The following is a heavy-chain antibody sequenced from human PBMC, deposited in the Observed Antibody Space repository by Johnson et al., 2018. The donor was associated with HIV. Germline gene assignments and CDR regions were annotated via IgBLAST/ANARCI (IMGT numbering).Heavy chain of an antibody. Sequence: QMLLVESGGGVVQPGRSLRLSCAASGFTFSNYAMHWVRQAPGKGLEWVAVISFDESNYYYADSVKGRFTISRDNSKNTLYLQMNSLRAEETAVYYCAKNSAAFDIWGQGTMVTVSS. D-gene: IGHD2/OR15-2a*01. V-gene: IGHV3-30-3*01. CDR1: GFTFSNYA. J-gene: IGHJ3*02. CDR3: AKNSAAFDI. CDR2: ISFDESNY.